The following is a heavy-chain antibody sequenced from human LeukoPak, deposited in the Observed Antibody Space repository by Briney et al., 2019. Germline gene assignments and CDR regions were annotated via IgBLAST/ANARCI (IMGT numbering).Heavy chain of an antibody. CDR3: ARGHYSGYDFDY. V-gene: IGHV4-61*02. CDR2: IYTSGST. Sequence: SETLSLTCTVSGGSISSGSYYWSWIRQPAGKGLEWIGRIYTSGSTNYNPSLKRRVTISVDTSKNQFSLKLSSVTAADTAVYYCARGHYSGYDFDYWGQGTLVTVSS. CDR1: GGSISSGSYY. J-gene: IGHJ4*02. D-gene: IGHD5-12*01.